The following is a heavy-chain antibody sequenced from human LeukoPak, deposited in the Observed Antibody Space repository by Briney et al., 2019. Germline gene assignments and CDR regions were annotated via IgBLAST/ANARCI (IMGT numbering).Heavy chain of an antibody. D-gene: IGHD1-26*01. J-gene: IGHJ4*02. Sequence: QPGGSLGLSCAASGFTFSSYSMNWVRQAPGKGLEWVSYISSSSSTIYYADSVKGRFTISRDNSKNTLYLQMNSLRAEDTAVYYCATLPIYSGSYYNFDYWGQGTLVTVSS. V-gene: IGHV3-48*01. CDR3: ATLPIYSGSYYNFDY. CDR2: ISSSSSTI. CDR1: GFTFSSYS.